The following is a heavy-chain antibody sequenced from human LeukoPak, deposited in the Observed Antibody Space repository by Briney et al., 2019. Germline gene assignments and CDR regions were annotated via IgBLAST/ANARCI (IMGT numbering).Heavy chain of an antibody. CDR3: ASGGFYDFWSGYYTPFDY. D-gene: IGHD3-3*01. Sequence: GGSLRLSCAASGFTFSSYWMHWVRQAPGKGLVWVSRIASDGSTVYADSVKGRFTISRDNAKDTLYLQMNSLRVEDTAMYYCASGGFYDFWSGYYTPFDYWGQGTLVTVSS. CDR1: GFTFSSYW. CDR2: IASDGST. J-gene: IGHJ4*02. V-gene: IGHV3-74*01.